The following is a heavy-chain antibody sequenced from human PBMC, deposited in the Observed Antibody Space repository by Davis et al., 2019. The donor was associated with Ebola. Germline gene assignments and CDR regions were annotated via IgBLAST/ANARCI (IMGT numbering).Heavy chain of an antibody. J-gene: IGHJ6*02. V-gene: IGHV3-30*02. D-gene: IGHD3-16*02. CDR1: GFTSSSYL. CDR3: AKDPGRGVIGRYYYYGMDV. Sequence: GGSLRLSCAAPGFTSSSYLMHWVRQAPGKGLEWVAFIRYDGSNKYYADSVKGRFTISRDNSKNTMYLQMNSLRAEDTAVYYCAKDPGRGVIGRYYYYGMDVWGQGTTVTVSS. CDR2: IRYDGSNK.